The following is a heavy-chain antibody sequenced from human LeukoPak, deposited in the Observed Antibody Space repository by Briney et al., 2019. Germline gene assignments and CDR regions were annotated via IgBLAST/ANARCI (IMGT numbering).Heavy chain of an antibody. J-gene: IGHJ6*03. CDR1: GFTYSNYA. CDR2: ISGSGVST. V-gene: IGHV3-23*01. Sequence: PGGSLRLSCAASGFTYSNYAMSWVRQAPGKGLEWVSFISGSGVSTYYADSVKGQFIISRDNSRNTLYLQMDSLRSEDTAVHYCAKGSTFYYDSSVYYFYIDVWGKGTTVTVSS. D-gene: IGHD3-22*01. CDR3: AKGSTFYYDSSVYYFYIDV.